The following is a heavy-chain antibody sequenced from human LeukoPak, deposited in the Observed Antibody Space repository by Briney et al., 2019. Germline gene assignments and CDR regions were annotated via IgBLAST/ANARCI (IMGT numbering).Heavy chain of an antibody. D-gene: IGHD1-1*01. J-gene: IGHJ4*02. CDR2: IYYSGTT. Sequence: SETLSLTCTVSGGSISSSTYSWGWIRQPPGKGLEWIGNIYYSGTTYHNPSLRSRVTISVDTSKNQFSLNLSSVTAADSALYYCARGTLSRRFSGDRDYWGLGALVTVSS. V-gene: IGHV4-39*07. CDR3: ARGTLSRRFSGDRDY. CDR1: GGSISSSTYS.